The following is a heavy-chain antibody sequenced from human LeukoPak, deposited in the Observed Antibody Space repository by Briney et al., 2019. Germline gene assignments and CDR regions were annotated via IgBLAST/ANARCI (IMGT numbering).Heavy chain of an antibody. J-gene: IGHJ4*02. CDR2: INPHTGAA. CDR3: ARGKSGYSP. Sequence: ASVKVSCKVSVYTFTENYIHWVRQTPGRGVEWMGLINPHTGAANYTQNFQGRVTLTRDTSSSTAYMHLSSLRSDDTAVYYCARGKSGYSPWGQGTPVTVSS. V-gene: IGHV1-2*02. D-gene: IGHD3-22*01. CDR1: VYTFTENY.